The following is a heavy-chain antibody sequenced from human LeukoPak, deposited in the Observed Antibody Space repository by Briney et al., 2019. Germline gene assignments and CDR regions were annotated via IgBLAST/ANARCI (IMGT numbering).Heavy chain of an antibody. D-gene: IGHD2-2*01. CDR2: ISGSGGST. CDR3: AKEGRSTSWDYYYGMDV. J-gene: IGHJ6*02. V-gene: IGHV3-23*01. CDR1: GFTFSSYA. Sequence: GGSLRLSCAASGFTFSSYAMSWVRQALGKGLEWVSAISGSGGSTYYADSVKGRFTISRDNSKNTLYLQMNSLRAEDTAVYYCAKEGRSTSWDYYYGMDVWGQGTTVTVSS.